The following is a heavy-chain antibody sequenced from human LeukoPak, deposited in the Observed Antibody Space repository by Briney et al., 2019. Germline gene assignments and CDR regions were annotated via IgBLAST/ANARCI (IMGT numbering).Heavy chain of an antibody. Sequence: GLPLHCSSQGPGWGFTRYWIGWARPATGKGRGWTGIIYPGDSDTKQRPSFQGQVTISADKSNSTAYLQWSSLKAWETAMYYCAKQKSGYGGLHAFDIWGQGTMVTVSS. CDR2: IYPGDSDT. D-gene: IGHD4-23*01. V-gene: IGHV5-51*01. CDR3: AKQKSGYGGLHAFDI. CDR1: GWGFTRYW. J-gene: IGHJ3*02.